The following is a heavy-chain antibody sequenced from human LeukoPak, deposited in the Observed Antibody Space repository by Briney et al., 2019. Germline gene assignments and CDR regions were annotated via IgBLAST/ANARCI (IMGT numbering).Heavy chain of an antibody. V-gene: IGHV4-59*01. CDR2: IYYSGST. J-gene: IGHJ4*02. D-gene: IGHD3-22*01. CDR3: ARGFYDSSGYSEPFDY. CDR1: VASMTNYC. Sequence: PSETLSLTCTVSVASMTNYCWNWIRQPPGKGLEWIGYIYYSGSTNYNASLKSRVTISIDTSKNQFSLKLSSVTAADTAVYYCARGFYDSSGYSEPFDYWGQGTLVTVSP.